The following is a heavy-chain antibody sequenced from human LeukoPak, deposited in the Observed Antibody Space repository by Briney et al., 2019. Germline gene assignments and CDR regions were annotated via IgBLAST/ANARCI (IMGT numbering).Heavy chain of an antibody. CDR3: ARPVGNGYFDY. V-gene: IGHV3-7*05. Sequence: GGSLRLSCAASGFTFSSYWMSWDRQAPRKGLEWVANIKEDGSGTFYVDSVKGRFTISRDNAKNSLYLQMSSLRAEDTAVYYCARPVGNGYFDYWGQGTLVTVSS. CDR1: GFTFSSYW. D-gene: IGHD2-8*01. J-gene: IGHJ4*02. CDR2: IKEDGSGT.